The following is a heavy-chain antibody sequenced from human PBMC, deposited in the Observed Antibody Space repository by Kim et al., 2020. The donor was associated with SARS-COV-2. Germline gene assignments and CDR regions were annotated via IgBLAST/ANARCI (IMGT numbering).Heavy chain of an antibody. CDR3: ARGGGYWSGDY. D-gene: IGHD2-8*02. CDR1: GFSLITYG. CDR2: SSSGGNYM. V-gene: IGHV3-33*05. Sequence: GGSLRLSCEASGFSLITYGVHWVRQAPGKGLEWVAVSSSGGNYMQCADSVKGRFTLSRDTSKNTVYLQMNSLRAEDTALYYCARGGGYWSGDYWGQGTLVTVSS. J-gene: IGHJ4*02.